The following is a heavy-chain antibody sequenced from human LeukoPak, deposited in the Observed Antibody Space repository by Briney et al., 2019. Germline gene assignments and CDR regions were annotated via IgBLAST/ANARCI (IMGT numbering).Heavy chain of an antibody. V-gene: IGHV3-21*01. CDR3: ARGIVVVPAASPGY. J-gene: IGHJ4*02. CDR1: GFTFSSYS. Sequence: GGSLRLSCAASGFTFSSYSMNWVRQAPGKGLEWVSSISSSSSYIYYEDSVKGRFTISRDNAKNSLYLQMNSLRAEDTAVYYCARGIVVVPAASPGYWGQGTLVTVSS. D-gene: IGHD2-2*01. CDR2: ISSSSSYI.